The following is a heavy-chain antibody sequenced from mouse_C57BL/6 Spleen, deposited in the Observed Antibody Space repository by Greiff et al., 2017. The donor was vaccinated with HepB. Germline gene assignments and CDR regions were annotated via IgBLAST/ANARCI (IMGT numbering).Heavy chain of an antibody. Sequence: QVQLQQSGAELVKPGASVKLSCKASGYTFTEYTIHWVKQRSGQGLEWIGWFYPGSGSLKYNEKFKDKATLTADKSSSTVYMELSRLTSEDSAVYFCARHGPLITTVVATDAWFAYWGQGTLVTVSA. CDR3: ARHGPLITTVVATDAWFAY. V-gene: IGHV1-62-2*01. J-gene: IGHJ3*01. CDR2: FYPGSGSL. CDR1: GYTFTEYT. D-gene: IGHD1-1*01.